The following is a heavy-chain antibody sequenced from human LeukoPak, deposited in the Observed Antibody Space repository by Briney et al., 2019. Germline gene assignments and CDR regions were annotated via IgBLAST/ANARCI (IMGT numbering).Heavy chain of an antibody. CDR2: ISYDGSNK. D-gene: IGHD3-22*01. CDR1: GFTFSSYA. CDR3: ARADYYDSSGYYTIVDY. V-gene: IGHV3-30-3*01. Sequence: GGSLRLSCAASGFTFSSYAMHWVRQAPGKGLEWVAVISYDGSNKYYADSVKGRFTISRDNSKNTLYLQMNSLRAEDTAVYYCARADYYDSSGYYTIVDYWGQGTLVTVSS. J-gene: IGHJ4*02.